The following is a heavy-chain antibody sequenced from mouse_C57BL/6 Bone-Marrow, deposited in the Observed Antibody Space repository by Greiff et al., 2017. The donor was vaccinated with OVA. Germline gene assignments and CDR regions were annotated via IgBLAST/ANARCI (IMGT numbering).Heavy chain of an antibody. Sequence: EVHLVESEGGLVQPGSSMKLSCTASGFTFSDYYMAWVRQVPEKGLEWVANINYDGSSTYYLDSLKSRFIISRDNAKNILYLQMSSLKSEDTATYYCARGGGTGFYYFDYWGQGTTLTVSS. J-gene: IGHJ2*01. CDR2: INYDGSST. V-gene: IGHV5-16*01. CDR3: ARGGGTGFYYFDY. CDR1: GFTFSDYY. D-gene: IGHD3-3*01.